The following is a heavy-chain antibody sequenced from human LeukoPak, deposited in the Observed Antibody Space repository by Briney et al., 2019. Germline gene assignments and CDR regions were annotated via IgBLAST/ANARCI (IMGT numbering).Heavy chain of an antibody. J-gene: IGHJ5*02. CDR2: INHSGST. V-gene: IGHV4-34*01. CDR3: ARADSSSWYANWFDP. D-gene: IGHD6-13*01. CDR1: GGSISDYY. Sequence: PSETLSLTCSVSGGSISDYYWSWIRQPPGKGLEWIGEINHSGSTNYNPSLKSRVTISVDTSKNQFSLKLSSVTAADTAVYYCARADSSSWYANWFDPWGQGTLVTVSS.